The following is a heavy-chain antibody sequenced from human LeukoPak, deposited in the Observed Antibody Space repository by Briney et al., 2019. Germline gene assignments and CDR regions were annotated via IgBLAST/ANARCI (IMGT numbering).Heavy chain of an antibody. V-gene: IGHV4-4*07. Sequence: WETLCLTCTVSGDSISGYYWSWIRQPAGKGLEWIGRIYTSGTTNYNTNYNPSLKSRVTMSVDTSKNQLSLDLSSVTAADTAVYYCARETRQGSDFWGKGTLVTVSP. J-gene: IGHJ4*02. CDR1: GDSISGYY. CDR2: IYTSGTTNYNT. CDR3: ARETRQGSDF. D-gene: IGHD1-7*01.